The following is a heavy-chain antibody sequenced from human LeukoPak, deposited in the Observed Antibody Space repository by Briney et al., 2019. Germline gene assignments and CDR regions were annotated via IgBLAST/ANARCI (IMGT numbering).Heavy chain of an antibody. CDR1: GFTFSSYS. CDR3: ASLSTAVVTSYYFDY. J-gene: IGHJ4*02. CDR2: ISSSSSYI. Sequence: GGSLRLSCAASGFTFSSYSMNWVRQAPGKGLEWVSSISSSSSYIYYADSVKGRFTISRDNAKNSLYLQMNSLRAEDTAVYYCASLSTAVVTSYYFDYWAREPWSPSPQ. V-gene: IGHV3-21*01. D-gene: IGHD4-23*01.